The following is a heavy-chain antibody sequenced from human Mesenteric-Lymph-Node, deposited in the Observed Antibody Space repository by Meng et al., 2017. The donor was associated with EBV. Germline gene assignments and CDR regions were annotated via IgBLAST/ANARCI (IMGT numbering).Heavy chain of an antibody. V-gene: IGHV3-53*01. CDR3: ARDPTNGGYFDY. Sequence: LVESAGGLIQPGGSLRLSCAASGFTISSSYMSWVRQAPGKGPEWVSVIYSDGTTFYADSVRGRFTISRDNSKNTLYLQMNSLRAEDTAVYYCARDPTNGGYFDYWGQGTLVTVSS. CDR1: GFTISSSY. CDR2: IYSDGTT. J-gene: IGHJ4*02.